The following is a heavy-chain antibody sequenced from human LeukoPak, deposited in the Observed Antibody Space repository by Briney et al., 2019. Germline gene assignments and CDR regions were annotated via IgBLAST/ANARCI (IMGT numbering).Heavy chain of an antibody. CDR3: ARDQIQLWFPFDY. D-gene: IGHD5-18*01. CDR1: GYTFTSYY. CDR2: INPSGGST. J-gene: IGHJ4*02. Sequence: ASVKVSCKASGYTFTSYYMHWVRQAPGQGLEWMGIINPSGGSTSYARKFQGRVTMTRDTSTSTVYMELGSLRSEDTAVYYCARDQIQLWFPFDYWGQGTLVTVSS. V-gene: IGHV1-46*01.